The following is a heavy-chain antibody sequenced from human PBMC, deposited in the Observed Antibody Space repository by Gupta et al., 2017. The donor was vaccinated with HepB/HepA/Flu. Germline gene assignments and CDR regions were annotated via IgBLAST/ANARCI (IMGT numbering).Heavy chain of an antibody. J-gene: IGHJ6*03. D-gene: IGHD3-3*01. CDR1: GGSFSGYY. CDR2: INHSGST. V-gene: IGHV4-34*01. CDR3: ARANYDFWSGYGSYYYYMDV. Sequence: QVQLQQWGAGLLKPSETLSLTCAVYGGSFSGYYWSWIRQPPGKGLEWIGEINHSGSTNYTPSLKSRVTISVDTSKNQFSLKLSSVTAADTAVYYCARANYDFWSGYGSYYYYMDVWGKGTTVTVSS.